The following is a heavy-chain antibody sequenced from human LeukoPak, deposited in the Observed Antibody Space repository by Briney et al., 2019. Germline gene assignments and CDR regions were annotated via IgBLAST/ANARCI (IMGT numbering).Heavy chain of an antibody. Sequence: PSETLSLTCTVSGGSISSSSYYWGWIRQPPGKGLEWIGSIYYSGSTYYNPSLKSRVTISVDKSKNQFSLKLSSVTAADTAVYYCAREESGYDYRAYYYYMDVWGKGTTVTVSS. CDR3: AREESGYDYRAYYYYMDV. J-gene: IGHJ6*03. CDR2: IYYSGST. CDR1: GGSISSSSYY. V-gene: IGHV4-39*07. D-gene: IGHD5-12*01.